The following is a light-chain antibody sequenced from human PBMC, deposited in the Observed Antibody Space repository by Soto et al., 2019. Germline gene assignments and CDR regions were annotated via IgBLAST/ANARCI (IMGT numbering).Light chain of an antibody. CDR3: SSFTSTSSLYV. Sequence: QSVLTQPASVSGSPGQSITISCTGTSSDGGGYNYVSWYQQHPGKAPKLMIYEVSNRPSGIYNRFSGSKSGNTASLTISGLQAEDEDDYYCSSFTSTSSLYVFGTGTQLTVL. CDR1: SSDGGGYNY. V-gene: IGLV2-14*01. J-gene: IGLJ1*01. CDR2: EVS.